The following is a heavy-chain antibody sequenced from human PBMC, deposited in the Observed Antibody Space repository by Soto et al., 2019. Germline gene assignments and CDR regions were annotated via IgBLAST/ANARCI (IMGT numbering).Heavy chain of an antibody. CDR2: ISYDGSNK. V-gene: IGHV3-30*18. Sequence: GGSLRLSCAASGFTFSSYGMHWVRQAPGKGLEWVAVISYDGSNKYYADSVKGRFTISRDNSKNTLYLQMNSLRAEDTAVYYCAKGDYYYGMDVWGQGTTVTVSS. CDR3: AKGDYYYGMDV. CDR1: GFTFSSYG. J-gene: IGHJ6*02.